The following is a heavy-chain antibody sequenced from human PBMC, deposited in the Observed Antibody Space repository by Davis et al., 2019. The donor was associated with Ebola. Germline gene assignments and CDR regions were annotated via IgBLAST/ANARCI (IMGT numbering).Heavy chain of an antibody. V-gene: IGHV2-70*01. D-gene: IGHD1-26*01. CDR3: ARMVSGTDFDY. J-gene: IGHJ4*02. CDR1: GFSLRTGKMS. Sequence: SAPTLVKPTQTVTLTCSFSGFSLRTGKMSVSWIRQPPGKALEWLALIDWDGDKYYSTSLKTRLTISKGPSKDQVVLKMTNMQPVDTATYFCARMVSGTDFDYWGQGTLVTVSS. CDR2: IDWDGDK.